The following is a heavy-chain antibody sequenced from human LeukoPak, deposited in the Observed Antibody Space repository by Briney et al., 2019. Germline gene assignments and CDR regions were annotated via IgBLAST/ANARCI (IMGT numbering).Heavy chain of an antibody. CDR3: AKGELNWGFAMDV. V-gene: IGHV3-23*01. D-gene: IGHD7-27*01. J-gene: IGHJ6*03. Sequence: PGGSLRLSCAASGFTFSSYSMNWVRQAPGKGLEWVSAISGSGGSTYYADSVKGRFTISRDNSKNTLYLQMNSLRAEDTAVYYCAKGELNWGFAMDVWGKGTTVTVSS. CDR1: GFTFSSYS. CDR2: ISGSGGST.